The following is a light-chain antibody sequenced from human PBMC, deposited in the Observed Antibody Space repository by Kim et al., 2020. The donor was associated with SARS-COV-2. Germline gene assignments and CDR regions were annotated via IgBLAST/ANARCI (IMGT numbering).Light chain of an antibody. CDR2: DVS. V-gene: IGLV2-14*03. CDR3: SSYTSSSTV. Sequence: PGQLITISCTVTSSDVGGYNYVSWYQQHPGKAPKLMIYDVSNRPSGVSNRFSGSKSGNTASLTISGLQAEDEADYYCSSYTSSSTVFGGGTQLTVL. CDR1: SSDVGGYNY. J-gene: IGLJ3*02.